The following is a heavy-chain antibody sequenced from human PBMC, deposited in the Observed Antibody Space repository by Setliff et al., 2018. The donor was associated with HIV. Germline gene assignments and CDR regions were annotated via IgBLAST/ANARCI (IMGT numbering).Heavy chain of an antibody. CDR2: ISSSSSYI. D-gene: IGHD5-18*01. V-gene: IGHV3-21*01. CDR3: ARDSEDTAWDYYFNNGGPKGWFDP. J-gene: IGHJ5*02. CDR1: GFTFGDYS. Sequence: GGSLRLSCTASGFTFGDYSLSWVRQAPGKGLEWVSSISSSSSYIHYADSVKGRFTISRDNAKNSLYLQMNSLRAEDTAVYYCARDSEDTAWDYYFNNGGPKGWFDPWGQGTLVTVSS.